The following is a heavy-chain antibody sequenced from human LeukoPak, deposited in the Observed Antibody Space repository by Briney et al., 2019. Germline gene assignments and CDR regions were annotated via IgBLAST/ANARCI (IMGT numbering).Heavy chain of an antibody. D-gene: IGHD1-14*01. J-gene: IGHJ6*03. V-gene: IGHV1-18*01. CDR3: ASPLSPNPDYYYYYMDV. Sequence: ASVKVSCKASGYTFTSYGISWVRQAPGQGLEWMRWISAYNGNTNYAQKLQGRVTMTTDTSTSTAYMELRSLRSDDTAVYFCASPLSPNPDYYYYYMDVWGKGTTVTVSS. CDR1: GYTFTSYG. CDR2: ISAYNGNT.